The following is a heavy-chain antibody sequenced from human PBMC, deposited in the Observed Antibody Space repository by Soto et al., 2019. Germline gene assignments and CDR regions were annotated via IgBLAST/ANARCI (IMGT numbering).Heavy chain of an antibody. Sequence: PSETLSLTCAVYGGSFSGYYWSWIRQPPGKGLEWIGEINHSGSTNYNPSLKSRVTISVDTSKNQFSLKLSSVTAADTAVYYCARGDGYCSGGSCLRWFDPWGQGTLVTVSS. CDR1: GGSFSGYY. D-gene: IGHD2-15*01. CDR3: ARGDGYCSGGSCLRWFDP. CDR2: INHSGST. V-gene: IGHV4-34*01. J-gene: IGHJ5*02.